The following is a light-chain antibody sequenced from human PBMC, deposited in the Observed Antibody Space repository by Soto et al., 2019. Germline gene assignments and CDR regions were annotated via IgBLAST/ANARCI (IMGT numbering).Light chain of an antibody. CDR1: SSDVGSYNL. CDR2: EVS. Sequence: QSVLTQPASVSGSPGQSITISCTGTSSDVGSYNLVSWYQQHPGKAHKLMIYEVSKRPSGVSNRFSGSKSGNTASLTISGLQAEDEADYYCCSYAGSSTLDFGTGTKLTAL. V-gene: IGLV2-23*02. J-gene: IGLJ1*01. CDR3: CSYAGSSTLD.